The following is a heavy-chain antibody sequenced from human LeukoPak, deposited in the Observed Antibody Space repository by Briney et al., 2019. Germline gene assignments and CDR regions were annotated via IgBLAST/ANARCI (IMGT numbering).Heavy chain of an antibody. J-gene: IGHJ4*02. Sequence: GGSLRLSCAASGFTFSSYAMHWVRQAPGKGLEWVAVISYDGSNKYYADSVKGRFTISRDNSKHTLYLQMNSLRGEDTAVYYCASYLHCSGGSCYYYWGQGTLVTVSS. CDR2: ISYDGSNK. CDR3: ASYLHCSGGSCYYY. V-gene: IGHV3-30-3*01. CDR1: GFTFSSYA. D-gene: IGHD2-15*01.